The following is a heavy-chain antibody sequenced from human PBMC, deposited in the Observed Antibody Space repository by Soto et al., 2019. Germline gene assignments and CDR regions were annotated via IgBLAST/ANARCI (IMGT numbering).Heavy chain of an antibody. V-gene: IGHV4-59*01. CDR1: GGSISSYY. Sequence: QVQLQQSRPGLVKPSETLSLTCTVSGGSISSYYWSWIRQRPGKGLEWIGYIYYSGSTNYHPSLRSRVTISVDTSKNQFSLQLSSVTAADTAVYYCARRYGGNFDYWGQGTLVTVSS. D-gene: IGHD3-16*01. J-gene: IGHJ4*02. CDR3: ARRYGGNFDY. CDR2: IYYSGST.